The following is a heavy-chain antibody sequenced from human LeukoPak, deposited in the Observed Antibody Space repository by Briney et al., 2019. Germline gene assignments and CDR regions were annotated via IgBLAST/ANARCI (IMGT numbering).Heavy chain of an antibody. V-gene: IGHV4-59*01. CDR1: GDSISSYY. J-gene: IGHJ4*02. CDR3: ARGLKVGSYYNYFDY. CDR2: IYYSGST. Sequence: PSETLSLTCTVSGDSISSYYWSWIRQPPGKGLEWIGYIYYSGSTNYNPSLKSRVTISVDTSKNQFSLKLSSVTAADTAVYYCARGLKVGSYYNYFDYWGQGTLVTVSS. D-gene: IGHD1-26*01.